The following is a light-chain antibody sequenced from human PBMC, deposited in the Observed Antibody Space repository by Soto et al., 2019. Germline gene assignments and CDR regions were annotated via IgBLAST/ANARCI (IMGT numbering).Light chain of an antibody. CDR2: QDD. CDR1: ELGDKY. V-gene: IGLV3-1*01. CDR3: ETWDNGVI. J-gene: IGLJ2*01. Sequence: SYELSQPPSVSVSPGQTAIITCSGDELGDKYVSWYQKKAGQSPVMVISQDDKRPSGIPERFSGSNSGNTATLTISGTQPMDEGDYYCETWDNGVIFGGGTKVTVL.